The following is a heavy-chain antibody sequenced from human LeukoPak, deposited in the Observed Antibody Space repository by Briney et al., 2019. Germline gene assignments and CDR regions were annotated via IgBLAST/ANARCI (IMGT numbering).Heavy chain of an antibody. D-gene: IGHD3-10*02. CDR2: ISGSGGST. V-gene: IGHV3-23*01. Sequence: PGGSLRLSCAASGFTFSSYAMSWVRQAPGKGLEWVSAISGSGGSTYYADSVKGRFTISRDNAKNTLYLQIHSLRAEDTAVYYCARMDARDYFDYWGQGTLVTVSS. CDR1: GFTFSSYA. J-gene: IGHJ4*02. CDR3: ARMDARDYFDY.